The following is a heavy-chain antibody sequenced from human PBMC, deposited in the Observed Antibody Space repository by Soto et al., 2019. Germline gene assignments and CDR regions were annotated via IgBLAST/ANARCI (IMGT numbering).Heavy chain of an antibody. CDR3: ATDIPTQACSGYTERANWFGR. Sequence: ASVKVSCKVSGYTLTELSMHWVRQAPGKGLEWMGGFDPEDGETIYAQKFQGRVTMTEDTSTDTAYMELSSLRSEDTAVYYCATDIPTQACSGYTERANWFGRWGQESLVTVSS. D-gene: IGHD5-12*01. CDR1: GYTLTELS. CDR2: FDPEDGET. J-gene: IGHJ5*02. V-gene: IGHV1-24*01.